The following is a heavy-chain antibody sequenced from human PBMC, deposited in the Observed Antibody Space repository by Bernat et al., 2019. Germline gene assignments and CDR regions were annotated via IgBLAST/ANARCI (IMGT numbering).Heavy chain of an antibody. J-gene: IGHJ4*02. Sequence: QVQLQESGPGLVKPSETLSLTCTVSGGSISTYYWSWIRQPPGKGLGWIGDIHYSGSTNYNPPRRSRVPMSVDTSRNQVCLKLSAVAAADTAMYDCAGGGSGVGADDWGQGTLVTVSS. CDR2: IHYSGST. V-gene: IGHV4-59*01. CDR1: GGSISTYY. CDR3: AGGGSGVGADD. D-gene: IGHD3-3*01.